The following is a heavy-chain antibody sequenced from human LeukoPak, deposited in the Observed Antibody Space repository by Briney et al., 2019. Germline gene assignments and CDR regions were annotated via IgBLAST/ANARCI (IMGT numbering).Heavy chain of an antibody. CDR3: AKDGGRYRFDY. D-gene: IGHD3-16*02. CDR2: IRNDETEI. J-gene: IGHJ4*02. CDR1: GFPFNGYN. V-gene: IGHV3-30*02. Sequence: GGSLRLSCAAPGFPFNGYNIHWVRQAPGKGLEWVSFIRNDETEIHYADFAKGRFTISRDRSENSVFLQMNSLRPDDTAVYYCAKDGGRYRFDYWGQGTMVTVSS.